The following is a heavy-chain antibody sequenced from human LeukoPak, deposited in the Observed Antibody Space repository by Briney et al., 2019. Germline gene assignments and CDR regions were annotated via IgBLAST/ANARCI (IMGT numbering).Heavy chain of an antibody. Sequence: ASVKVSCKASGYTFTSYGISWVRQAPGQGLEWMGWISAYNGNTNYAQKLQDRVTMTTDTSTSTAYMELRSLRSDDTAVYYCARASSGWYLDDYWGQGTLVTVSS. V-gene: IGHV1-18*04. CDR1: GYTFTSYG. CDR2: ISAYNGNT. J-gene: IGHJ4*02. D-gene: IGHD6-19*01. CDR3: ARASSGWYLDDY.